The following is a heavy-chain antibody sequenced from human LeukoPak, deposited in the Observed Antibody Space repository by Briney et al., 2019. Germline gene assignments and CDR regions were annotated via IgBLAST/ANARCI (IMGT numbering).Heavy chain of an antibody. CDR2: IYPGIYPGDSNT. CDR3: ARLGSGSYYHFDY. Sequence: GESLKISCKGSGYSFTSYWIGWVRQMPGKGLEWMGIIYPGIYPGDSNTRYSPSFQGQVTISADKSISTAYLQWSSLKASDTAMYYCARLGSGSYYHFDYWGQGTLVTVSS. D-gene: IGHD3-10*01. J-gene: IGHJ4*02. V-gene: IGHV5-51*01. CDR1: GYSFTSYW.